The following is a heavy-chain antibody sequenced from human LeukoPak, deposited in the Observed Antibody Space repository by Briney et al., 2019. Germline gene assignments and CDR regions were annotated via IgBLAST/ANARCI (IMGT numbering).Heavy chain of an antibody. D-gene: IGHD6-13*01. Sequence: GGSMRLSCAASGFTSDDYTMHWVRQAPGKGLEWVSLISWDGGSTYYADSVKGRFTISRDNSKNSLYLQMNSLRTEDTALYYCAKDFQVGYSSGWYDYWGQGTLVTVSS. CDR3: AKDFQVGYSSGWYDY. CDR1: GFTSDDYT. CDR2: ISWDGGST. V-gene: IGHV3-43*01. J-gene: IGHJ4*02.